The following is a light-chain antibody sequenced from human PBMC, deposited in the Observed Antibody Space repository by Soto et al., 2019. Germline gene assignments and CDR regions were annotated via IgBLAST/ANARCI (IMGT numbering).Light chain of an antibody. CDR1: QSVSSN. V-gene: IGKV3-15*01. J-gene: IGKJ5*01. CDR2: GAS. Sequence: EIVMTQSPATLSVSPGERATLSCRASQSVSSNLAWYQQKPGQAPRLLIYGASTRATGIPARFSGSGSGTDFTLTISRLEPEDFAVYYCQQYGSFSITFGQGTRLEI. CDR3: QQYGSFSIT.